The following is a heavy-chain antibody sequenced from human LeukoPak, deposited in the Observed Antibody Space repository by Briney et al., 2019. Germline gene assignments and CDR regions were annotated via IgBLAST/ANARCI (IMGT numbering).Heavy chain of an antibody. Sequence: GGSVRLSCAASGFTFSTYGMHWVRRAPGKGLEWVAFIRNDGSTKYYADSVKGRFTLSRDNSKNTLYLQINSLRAEDTAVYYCARTHSSSWGIIDYWGQGTLVTVSS. J-gene: IGHJ4*02. V-gene: IGHV3-30*02. D-gene: IGHD3-22*01. CDR3: ARTHSSSWGIIDY. CDR1: GFTFSTYG. CDR2: IRNDGSTK.